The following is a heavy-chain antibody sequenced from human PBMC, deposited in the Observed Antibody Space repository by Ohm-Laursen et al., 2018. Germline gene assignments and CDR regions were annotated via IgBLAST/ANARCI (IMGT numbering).Heavy chain of an antibody. CDR2: VSYDERYK. CDR3: AKDVGVAFAYDS. CDR1: GFTFDDYA. J-gene: IGHJ4*02. V-gene: IGHV3-30*18. D-gene: IGHD2-15*01. Sequence: SLRLSCAASGFTFDDYAMHWVRQAPGKGLEWAAVVSYDERYKNYVDSVKGRFTVSRDNSKDTLYLQMNSLRNEDTAIYYCAKDVGVAFAYDSWGQGTLVTVSS.